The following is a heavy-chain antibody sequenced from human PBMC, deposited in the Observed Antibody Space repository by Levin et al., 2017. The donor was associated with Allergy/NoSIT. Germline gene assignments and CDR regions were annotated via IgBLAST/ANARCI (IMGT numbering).Heavy chain of an antibody. D-gene: IGHD6-19*01. CDR3: ARAGKQWLVPGAFDI. Sequence: ETLSLTCAASGFTFSSYWMSWVRQAPGKGLEWVANIKQDGSEKYYVDSVKGRFTISRDNAKNSLYLQMNSLRAEDTAVYYCARAGKQWLVPGAFDIWGQGTMVTVSS. CDR2: IKQDGSEK. V-gene: IGHV3-7*01. J-gene: IGHJ3*02. CDR1: GFTFSSYW.